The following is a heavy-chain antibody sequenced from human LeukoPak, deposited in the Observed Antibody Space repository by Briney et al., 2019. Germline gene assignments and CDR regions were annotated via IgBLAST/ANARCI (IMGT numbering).Heavy chain of an antibody. CDR3: ARVQSGSTVENPVTKVRSHYYYMDV. D-gene: IGHD4-11*01. J-gene: IGHJ6*03. Sequence: GGSLRLSCAASGFTFSTYSMNWVRQAPGKGLEWVSSISSSSSYIYYADSLKGRFTISRDNAKNSLYLQMNSLRAEDTAVYYCARVQSGSTVENPVTKVRSHYYYMDVWGKGTTVTVSS. V-gene: IGHV3-21*01. CDR2: ISSSSSYI. CDR1: GFTFSTYS.